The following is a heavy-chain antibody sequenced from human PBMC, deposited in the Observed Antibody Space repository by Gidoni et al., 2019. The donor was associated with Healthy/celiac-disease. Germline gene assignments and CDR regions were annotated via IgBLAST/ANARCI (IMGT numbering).Heavy chain of an antibody. D-gene: IGHD5-18*01. CDR1: GYTFTSYA. CDR3: ARGRDTAMVPNWFDP. CDR2: INAGNGNT. V-gene: IGHV1-3*05. Sequence: QVQLVQSGAEEKKPGASVKVSCKASGYTFTSYAMHWVRQAPGQRLEWMGWINAGNGNTKYSQKFQGRVTITRDTSASTAYMELSSLRSEDTAVYYCARGRDTAMVPNWFDPWGQGTLVTVSS. J-gene: IGHJ5*02.